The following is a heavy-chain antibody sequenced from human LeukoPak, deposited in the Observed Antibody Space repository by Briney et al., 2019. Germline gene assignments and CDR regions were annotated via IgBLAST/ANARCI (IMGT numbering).Heavy chain of an antibody. J-gene: IGHJ3*01. CDR1: GFRFSDHW. D-gene: IGHD3-22*01. V-gene: IGHV3-7*01. CDR3: ARDPYDRGGYGAFDL. Sequence: QPGGSLILSCEASGFRFSDHWMSWVRQVPGKGLEWVGNINRDGSDRYYVDSVKGRFTISRDNAQNSLYLLMNSLGVDDTALYYCARDPYDRGGYGAFDLWGQGTKVTVSS. CDR2: INRDGSDR.